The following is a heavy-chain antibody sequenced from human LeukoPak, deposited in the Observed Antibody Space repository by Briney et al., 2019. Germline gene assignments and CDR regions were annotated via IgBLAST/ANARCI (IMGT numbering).Heavy chain of an antibody. Sequence: GASVKVSCKASGYTFTSYDINWVRQATGQGLEWMGWMNPNSGNTGYAQKFQGRVTITRNTSISTAYMELSSLRSEDTAVYYCARAGISRDLIYMDVWGKGTTVTVSS. CDR3: ARAGISRDLIYMDV. CDR2: MNPNSGNT. D-gene: IGHD3-3*01. V-gene: IGHV1-8*03. CDR1: GYTFTSYD. J-gene: IGHJ6*03.